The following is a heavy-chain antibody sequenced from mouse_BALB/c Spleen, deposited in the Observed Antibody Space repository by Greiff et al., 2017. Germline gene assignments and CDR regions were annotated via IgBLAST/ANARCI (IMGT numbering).Heavy chain of an antibody. V-gene: IGHV14-3*02. Sequence: EVQLQQSGAELVKPGASVKLSCTASGFNIKDTYMHWVKQRPEQGLEWIGRIDPANGNTKYDPKFQGKVTITADTSSNTAYLQLSSLTSEDTAVYYCARDGYALYFDVWGAGTTVTVSS. CDR2: IDPANGNT. D-gene: IGHD2-2*01. CDR1: GFNIKDTY. CDR3: ARDGYALYFDV. J-gene: IGHJ1*01.